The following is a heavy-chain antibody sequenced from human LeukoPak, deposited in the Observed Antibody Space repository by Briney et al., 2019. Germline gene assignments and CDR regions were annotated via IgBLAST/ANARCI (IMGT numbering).Heavy chain of an antibody. J-gene: IGHJ4*02. CDR3: AREAIAAAGDY. CDR1: GFTFSSYW. V-gene: IGHV3-7*04. CDR2: IKQDGNEK. D-gene: IGHD6-13*01. Sequence: GGSLRLSCAGSGFTFSSYWMSWVRQAPGKGLEWVANIKQDGNEKYYVDSVKGRFAISRDNAKNSLYLQMNTLRAEDTGVYYCAREAIAAAGDYWGQGTLVTVSS.